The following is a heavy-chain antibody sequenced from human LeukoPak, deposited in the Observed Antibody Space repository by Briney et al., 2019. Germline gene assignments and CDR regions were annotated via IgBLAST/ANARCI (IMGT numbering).Heavy chain of an antibody. Sequence: SETLSLTCTVSGGSISSGGHYWSWIRQPPGKGLEWIGYIYQSGSTYYNPSLKSRVTISIDRSRNHIFLSLRSVTAADTAVYYCAREPPSRTGDNFFDIWGQGTMVTVSS. CDR3: AREPPSRTGDNFFDI. J-gene: IGHJ3*02. CDR2: IYQSGST. V-gene: IGHV4-30-2*01. D-gene: IGHD5-24*01. CDR1: GGSISSGGHY.